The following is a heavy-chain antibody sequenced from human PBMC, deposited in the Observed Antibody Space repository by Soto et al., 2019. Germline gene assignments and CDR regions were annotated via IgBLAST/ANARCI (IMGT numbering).Heavy chain of an antibody. CDR1: GFTFSSYS. CDR3: ARGRKTPDRPYDAFDI. J-gene: IGHJ3*02. CDR2: ISSSSSYI. Sequence: GGSLRLSCAASGFTFSSYSMNWVRQAPGKGLEWVSSISSSSSYIYYADSVKGRFTISRDNAKNSLYLQMNSLRAEDTAVYYCARGRKTPDRPYDAFDIWGQGTMVTVSS. V-gene: IGHV3-21*01.